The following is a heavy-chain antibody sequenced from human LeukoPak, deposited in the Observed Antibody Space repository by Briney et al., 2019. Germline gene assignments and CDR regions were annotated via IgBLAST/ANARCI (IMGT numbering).Heavy chain of an antibody. D-gene: IGHD3-22*01. CDR1: GFILSNYW. CDR2: INQDGSEK. CDR3: ARDLMGYYDSSGYYYYYYYMDV. J-gene: IGHJ6*03. Sequence: GGSLRLSCAASGFILSNYWMGWVRRAPGKGLEWVANINQDGSEKHYVDFLKGRFTISRDNSKNTLYLQMNSLRAEDTAVYYCARDLMGYYDSSGYYYYYYYMDVWGKGTTVTVSS. V-gene: IGHV3-7*01.